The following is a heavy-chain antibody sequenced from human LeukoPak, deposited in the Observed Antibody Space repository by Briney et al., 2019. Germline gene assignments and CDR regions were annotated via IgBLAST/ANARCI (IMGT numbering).Heavy chain of an antibody. Sequence: SVKVSCKASGGTFSSYATSWVRQAPGQGLEWMGGIIPIFGAANYAQKFQGRVTITADESTSTAYMELSSLRSEDTAVYYCASSYGSGRTVYGMDVWGQGTTVTVSS. J-gene: IGHJ6*02. V-gene: IGHV1-69*13. D-gene: IGHD3-10*01. CDR2: IIPIFGAA. CDR1: GGTFSSYA. CDR3: ASSYGSGRTVYGMDV.